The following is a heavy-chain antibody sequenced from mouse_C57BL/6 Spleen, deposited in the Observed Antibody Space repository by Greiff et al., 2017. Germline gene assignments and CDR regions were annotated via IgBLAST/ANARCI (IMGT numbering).Heavy chain of an antibody. CDR2: INPGSGGT. V-gene: IGHV1-54*01. J-gene: IGHJ2*01. D-gene: IGHD2-3*01. CDR1: GYAFPNYL. Sequence: QVQLQQSGAELVRPGTSVKVSCKASGYAFPNYLIEWVKQRPGQGLEWIGVINPGSGGTNYNEKFKGKATLTADKSSSTAYMQLSSLTSEDSAVYFCARCDGSMSYFDYWGQGTTRTVSS. CDR3: ARCDGSMSYFDY.